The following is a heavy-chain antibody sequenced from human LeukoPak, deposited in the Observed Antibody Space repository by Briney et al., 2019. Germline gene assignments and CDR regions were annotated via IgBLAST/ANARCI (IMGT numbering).Heavy chain of an antibody. V-gene: IGHV3-23*01. D-gene: IGHD2-2*01. CDR3: AKRPDCSTTNCFRFDY. CDR1: GFTFSTYA. Sequence: GGSLRHSCAASGFTFSTYAMSWVRQAPGQGLEWVSSISGDGGSRYYVESMKGRFTISRDNSKNTLNLQMNSLRVEDTAVYYCAKRPDCSTTNCFRFDYWGQGTLVTVSS. CDR2: ISGDGGSR. J-gene: IGHJ4*02.